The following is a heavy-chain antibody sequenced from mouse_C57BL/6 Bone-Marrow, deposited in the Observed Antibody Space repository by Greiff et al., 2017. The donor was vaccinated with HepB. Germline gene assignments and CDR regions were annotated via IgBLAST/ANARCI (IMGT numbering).Heavy chain of an antibody. Sequence: QVQLQQSGAELARPGASVKLSCKASGYTFTSYGISWVKQRTGQGLEWIGEIYPRSGNTYYNETFKGKATLTADKSSSTAYMELRSLTSEDSAVYFCAREAGTGDFDYWGQGTTLTVSS. CDR3: AREAGTGDFDY. D-gene: IGHD4-1*01. CDR2: IYPRSGNT. V-gene: IGHV1-81*01. J-gene: IGHJ2*01. CDR1: GYTFTSYG.